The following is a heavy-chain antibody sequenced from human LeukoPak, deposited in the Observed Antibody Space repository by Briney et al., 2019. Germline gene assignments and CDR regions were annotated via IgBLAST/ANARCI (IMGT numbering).Heavy chain of an antibody. J-gene: IGHJ4*02. D-gene: IGHD6-13*01. V-gene: IGHV4-39*01. Sequence: SETLSLTCTVSGGSISNTAYYWGWIRHPPGKGLEWIGSVYYSGSTDYNPSLKSRVTMSVDTSKNRFSLHLSSVTAADTAVYYCARPSYGSNWYFEDWGQGTPVTVSS. CDR1: GGSISNTAYY. CDR2: VYYSGST. CDR3: ARPSYGSNWYFED.